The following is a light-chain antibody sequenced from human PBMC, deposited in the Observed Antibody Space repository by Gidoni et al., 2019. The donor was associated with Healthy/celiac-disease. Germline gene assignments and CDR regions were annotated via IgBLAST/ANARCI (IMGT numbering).Light chain of an antibody. V-gene: IGKV1-39*01. CDR3: QQSYRTPRT. J-gene: IGKJ1*01. CDR2: AAS. Sequence: DIQMTQSPSSLSASVGDRVTITCRASQSISSYLNWYQQKPGKAPKPLIYAASSLQSGVPSRFSGSGSGTDFTLTISSLQPEDFATYYCQQSYRTPRTFGQGTKVEIK. CDR1: QSISSY.